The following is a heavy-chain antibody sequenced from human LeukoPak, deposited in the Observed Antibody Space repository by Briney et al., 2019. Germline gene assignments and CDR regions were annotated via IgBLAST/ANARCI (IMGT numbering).Heavy chain of an antibody. CDR3: ASISGYDY. Sequence: GGSLRLSCAASGFTFSSYSMNWVRQAPGKGLEWVSYISSSSSTIYYADSVKGRFTISRDNAKNSLYLQMNSLRAEDTAVYYCASISGYDYWGQGTLVTVSS. CDR1: GFTFSSYS. J-gene: IGHJ4*02. D-gene: IGHD3-22*01. V-gene: IGHV3-48*01. CDR2: ISSSSSTI.